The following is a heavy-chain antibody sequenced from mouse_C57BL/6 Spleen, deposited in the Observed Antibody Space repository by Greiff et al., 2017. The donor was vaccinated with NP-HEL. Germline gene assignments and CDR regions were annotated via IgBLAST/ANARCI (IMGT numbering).Heavy chain of an antibody. CDR3: ARRSPFYGSSSYYAMDY. CDR2: IYPGSGNT. Sequence: VQLQQSGPELVKPGASVKISCKASGYTFTDYYINWVKQRPGQGLEWIGWIYPGSGNTKYNEKFKGKATLTVDTSSSPAYMQLSSLTSEDSAVYFCARRSPFYGSSSYYAMDYWGQGTSVTVSS. D-gene: IGHD1-1*01. J-gene: IGHJ4*01. V-gene: IGHV1-84*01. CDR1: GYTFTDYY.